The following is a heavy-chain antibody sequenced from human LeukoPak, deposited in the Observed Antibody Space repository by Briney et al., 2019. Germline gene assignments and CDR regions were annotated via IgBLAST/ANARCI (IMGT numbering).Heavy chain of an antibody. CDR2: IYSGGST. CDR1: GFTVSSNY. J-gene: IGHJ6*02. V-gene: IGHV3-66*01. D-gene: IGHD3-9*01. CDR3: ARGRYDILTGYYTGMDV. Sequence: GGSLRLSCAASGFTVSSNYMSWVRQAPGKGLEWVSVIYSGGSTYYADSVKGRFTISRDNSKNTLYLQMNSLRVEDTAVYYCARGRYDILTGYYTGMDVWGQGTTVTVSS.